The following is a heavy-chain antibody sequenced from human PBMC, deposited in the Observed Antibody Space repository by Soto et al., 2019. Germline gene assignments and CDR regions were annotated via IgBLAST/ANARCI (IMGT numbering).Heavy chain of an antibody. CDR2: IKEDGYDK. J-gene: IGHJ6*03. D-gene: IGHD3-3*01. CDR1: GFTFSDYC. CDR3: ARDNTYYDFPQYTPTLGRDYYYMDV. Sequence: EVQVVESGGGLVQPGGSLKLSCVASGFTFSDYCMTWVRQAPGKGLEWVANIKEDGYDKHYVDSVKGRFTISRDNAKSSLYLQMNSLRAEDTAVYFCARDNTYYDFPQYTPTLGRDYYYMDVWGKGTTVTVSS. V-gene: IGHV3-7*01.